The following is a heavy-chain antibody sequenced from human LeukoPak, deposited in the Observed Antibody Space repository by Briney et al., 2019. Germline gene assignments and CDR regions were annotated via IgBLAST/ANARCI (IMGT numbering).Heavy chain of an antibody. CDR1: GGSITNSDYF. D-gene: IGHD3-10*01. Sequence: SETLSLTCTVSGGSITNSDYFWGWIRQPPGKGLEWMGNVDYSGRPHRNPSLMGRVTINADRSRNQFSLNLSSVTAPDTAVYFCARLDASLAHLSGSFPDYWGQGALVTVSS. J-gene: IGHJ4*02. CDR2: VDYSGRP. CDR3: ARLDASLAHLSGSFPDY. V-gene: IGHV4-39*01.